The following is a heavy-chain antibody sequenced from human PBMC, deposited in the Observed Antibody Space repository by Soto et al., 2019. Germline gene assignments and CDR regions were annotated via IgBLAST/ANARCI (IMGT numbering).Heavy chain of an antibody. J-gene: IGHJ4*02. CDR2: INQDGSEK. Sequence: EVQLVESGGGMVQPGGSLRLSCAVSGFTFSTNYMTWVRQAPGKGLEWVANINQDGSEKHYVDSVRGRFTISRDNAKTSVYLQMNSLRGDDTAVYYCASGSGWLFESCGQGTLVTVSS. D-gene: IGHD6-19*01. V-gene: IGHV3-7*02. CDR3: ASGSGWLFES. CDR1: GFTFSTNY.